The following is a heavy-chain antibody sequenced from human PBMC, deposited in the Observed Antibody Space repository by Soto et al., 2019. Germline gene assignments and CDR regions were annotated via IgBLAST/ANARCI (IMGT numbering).Heavy chain of an antibody. CDR1: GFPFNKYA. D-gene: IGHD3-10*01. CDR2: ISGSGAST. Sequence: PGGALRLSCVASGFPFNKYALALVRQSPGKGLEWVSAISGSGASTYDADSVKGRFTISRDNSNNTLYLQMNSLRAEDTAVYYCAKTPGVIPGITSFDHWGQGPRVTVSS. V-gene: IGHV3-23*01. J-gene: IGHJ5*02. CDR3: AKTPGVIPGITSFDH.